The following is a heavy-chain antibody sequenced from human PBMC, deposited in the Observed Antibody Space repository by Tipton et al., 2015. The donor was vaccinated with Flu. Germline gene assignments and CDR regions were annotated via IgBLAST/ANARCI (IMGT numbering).Heavy chain of an antibody. V-gene: IGHV4-38-2*02. CDR1: GDSVGSDYY. CDR3: ARGERDSSSWYPYHFDY. J-gene: IGHJ4*02. D-gene: IGHD6-13*01. CDR2: SYHSGNT. Sequence: LSLTCSVSGDSVGSDYYWGWIRQSPGKGLEWIGNSYHSGNTYYNPTLKSRVTISVDRSKNQFSLKLISVTAADTAVYYCARGERDSSSWYPYHFDYWGQGTLVTVSS.